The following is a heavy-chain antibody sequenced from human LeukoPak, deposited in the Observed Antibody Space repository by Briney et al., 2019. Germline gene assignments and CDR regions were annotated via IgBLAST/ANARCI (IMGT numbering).Heavy chain of an antibody. D-gene: IGHD4-17*01. CDR1: GISLSTSGIC. Sequence: ESGPALVKPTQTLTLTCTFSGISLSTSGICVSCIRQPPGKALEWLARIDWDDDKYCSTSLKTRLTISKDTSKNQVVLTMTNMDPVDTATYYCARIRSYGEDYWGQGTLVTVSS. J-gene: IGHJ4*02. CDR3: ARIRSYGEDY. CDR2: IDWDDDK. V-gene: IGHV2-70*11.